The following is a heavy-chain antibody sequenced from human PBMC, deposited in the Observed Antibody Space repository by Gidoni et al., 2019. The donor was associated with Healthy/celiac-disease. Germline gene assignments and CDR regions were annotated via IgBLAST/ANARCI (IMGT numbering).Heavy chain of an antibody. CDR3: AKDGWSGRIVVVITVYFDY. CDR1: GFTLTSSP. J-gene: IGHJ4*02. CDR2: IRGSGGST. V-gene: IGHV3-23*01. D-gene: IGHD3-22*01. Sequence: EVPLFESGVGFVQPGGSLRLPCAASGFTLTSSPMSWVRQAPGQGLELVSAIRGSGGSTYYADSVKGRFTISRDNSKNTLYLQMNSLRAEDTAVYYCAKDGWSGRIVVVITVYFDYWGQGTLVTVSS.